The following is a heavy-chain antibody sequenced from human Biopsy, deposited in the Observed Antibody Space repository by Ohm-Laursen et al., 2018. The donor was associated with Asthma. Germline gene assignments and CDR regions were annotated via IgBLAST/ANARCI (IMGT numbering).Heavy chain of an antibody. Sequence: SLRLSCAASGFPISNYGMHWVRQAPGKGLEWVAVISYDGYKKYYADSVQGRFTISRDNSKNTLYLQMHSLKIEDTAVYFCARQVKSTVFGVSYKKFDFWGQGTLVAVSP. J-gene: IGHJ4*02. V-gene: IGHV3-30*19. CDR2: ISYDGYKK. CDR3: ARQVKSTVFGVSYKKFDF. CDR1: GFPISNYG. D-gene: IGHD3-3*01.